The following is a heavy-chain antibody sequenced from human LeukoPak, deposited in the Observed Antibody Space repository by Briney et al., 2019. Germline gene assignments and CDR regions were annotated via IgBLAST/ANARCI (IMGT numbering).Heavy chain of an antibody. CDR2: LYPGDSET. Sequence: WIRQPPGKGLEWMGILYPGDSETRYSPAFQGQVTISADKSISTAYLQWSSLKASDSAMYYCARRDSSGLFEYWGQGTLVTVSS. V-gene: IGHV5-51*01. J-gene: IGHJ4*02. CDR3: ARRDSSGLFEY. D-gene: IGHD6-19*01.